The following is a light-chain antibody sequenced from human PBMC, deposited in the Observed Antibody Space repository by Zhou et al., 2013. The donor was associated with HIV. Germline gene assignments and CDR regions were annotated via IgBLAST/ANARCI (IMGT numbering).Light chain of an antibody. CDR1: QTVSSNY. CDR2: GAS. V-gene: IGKV3-20*01. J-gene: IGKJ2*01. CDR3: QQYGSSPPT. Sequence: EIVLTQSPGTLSLSPGERATLSCRASQTVSSNYLAWYQQKPGQPPRLRIYGASSRATGISDRFSGSGSGTDFTLTISRLEPEDFVVYYCQQYGSSPPTFGQGTKLEIK.